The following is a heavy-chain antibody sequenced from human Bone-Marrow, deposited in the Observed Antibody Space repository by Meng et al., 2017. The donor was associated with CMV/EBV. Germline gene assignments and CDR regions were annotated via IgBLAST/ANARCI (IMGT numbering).Heavy chain of an antibody. CDR3: ARDSTGALFGVVIMVY. V-gene: IGHV3-30-3*01. D-gene: IGHD3-3*01. J-gene: IGHJ4*02. CDR1: GFTFSSYA. CDR2: ISYDGSNK. Sequence: LKISCAASGFTFSSYAMHWVRQAPGKGLEWVAVISYDGSNKYYADSVKGRFTISRDNSKNTLYLQMNSLRAEDTAVYYCARDSTGALFGVVIMVYWGQGTLVTVSS.